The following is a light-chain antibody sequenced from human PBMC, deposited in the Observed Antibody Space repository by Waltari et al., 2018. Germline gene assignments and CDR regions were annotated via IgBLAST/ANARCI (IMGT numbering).Light chain of an antibody. V-gene: IGLV1-40*01. CDR1: TSNIGAGHD. J-gene: IGLJ2*01. CDR2: GNN. Sequence: QSVLTQPPSVSGTPGQRVTISCSGSTSNIGAGHDVHWYQHLPGTAPKLPIYGNNNRSSGVPDRFSGSKSGTSASLAITGLQADDEADYFCQSFDNMLSGGVVFGGGTKLAVL. CDR3: QSFDNMLSGGVV.